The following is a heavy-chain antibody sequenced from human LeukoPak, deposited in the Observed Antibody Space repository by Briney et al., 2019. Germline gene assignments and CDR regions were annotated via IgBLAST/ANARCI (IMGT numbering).Heavy chain of an antibody. CDR2: ISVYNGNT. J-gene: IGHJ6*03. CDR3: ATSTVTTGDYYYYMDV. CDR1: GYTFISYG. Sequence: ASVKVSCKASGYTFISYGISWVRQAPGQGLEWMGWISVYNGNTNYAQKVQGRVTMTTDTSTRTAYMELRSLRSDDTAVYYCATSTVTTGDYYYYMDVWGKGTTVTVSS. V-gene: IGHV1-18*01. D-gene: IGHD4-11*01.